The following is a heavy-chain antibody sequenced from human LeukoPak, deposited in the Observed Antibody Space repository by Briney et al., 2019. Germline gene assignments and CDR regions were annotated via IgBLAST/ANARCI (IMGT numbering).Heavy chain of an antibody. CDR1: GFTFSSYS. D-gene: IGHD6-19*01. CDR2: ISSSSSYI. CDR3: ARDPQWLVQDYYYYGMDV. Sequence: GGSLRLSCAASGFTFSSYSMNWVRQAPGKGLEWVSSISSSSSYIYYADSVKGRFTISRDNAKNSLYLQMNSLRAEDTAVYYCARDPQWLVQDYYYYGMDVWGQGTTVTVSS. V-gene: IGHV3-21*01. J-gene: IGHJ6*02.